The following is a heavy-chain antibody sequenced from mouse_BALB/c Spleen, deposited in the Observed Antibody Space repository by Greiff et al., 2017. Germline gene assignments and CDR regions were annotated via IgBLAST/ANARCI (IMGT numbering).Heavy chain of an antibody. Sequence: VQLQQSGPGLVKPSQSLSLTCTVTGYSITSDYAWNWIRQFPGNKLEWMGYISYSGSTSYNPSLKSRISITRDTSKNQFFLQLNSVTTEDTATYYCARRDYGYAMDYWGQGTSVTVSS. CDR1: GYSITSDYA. CDR2: ISYSGST. V-gene: IGHV3-2*02. CDR3: ARRDYGYAMDY. J-gene: IGHJ4*01. D-gene: IGHD2-4*01.